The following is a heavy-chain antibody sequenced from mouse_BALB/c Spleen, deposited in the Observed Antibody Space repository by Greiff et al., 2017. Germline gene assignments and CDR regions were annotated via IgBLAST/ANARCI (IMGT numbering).Heavy chain of an antibody. J-gene: IGHJ1*01. CDR2: ISSGGST. V-gene: IGHV5-6-5*01. Sequence: EVKVEESGGGLVKPGGSLKLSCAASGFTFSSYAMSWVRQTPEKRLEWVASISSGGSTYYPDSVKGRFTISIDNARNILYLQMSSLRSEDTAMYYCAREDYGYPYWYFDVWGAGTTVTVSS. CDR1: GFTFSSYA. D-gene: IGHD1-2*01. CDR3: AREDYGYPYWYFDV.